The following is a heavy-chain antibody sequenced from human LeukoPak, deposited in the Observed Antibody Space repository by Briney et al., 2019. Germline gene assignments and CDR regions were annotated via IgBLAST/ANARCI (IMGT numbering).Heavy chain of an antibody. V-gene: IGHV3-30*18. D-gene: IGHD6-6*01. CDR2: ISYDGSNK. CDR1: GFTFSSYG. J-gene: IGHJ4*02. CDR3: AKDGESSSSSDY. Sequence: PGRSLRLSCAASGFTFSSYGMHWVRQAPGKGLEWVAVISYDGSNKYYADSVKGRFTISRDNSKNTLCLQMNSLRAEDTAVYYCAKDGESSSSSDYWGQGTLVTVSS.